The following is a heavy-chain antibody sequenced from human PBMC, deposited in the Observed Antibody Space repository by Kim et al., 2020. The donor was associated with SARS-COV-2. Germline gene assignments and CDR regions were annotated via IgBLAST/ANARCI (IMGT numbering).Heavy chain of an antibody. Sequence: GGSLRLSCAASGFTFDDYTMHWVRKAPGKGLEWVSLISWDGGSTYYADSVKGRFTISRDNSKNSLYLQMNSLRTEDTALYYCAKGGDGYTDHWEWGYWGQGPLVTVSS. CDR3: AKGGDGYTDHWEWGY. D-gene: IGHD5-12*01. CDR1: GFTFDDYT. J-gene: IGHJ4*02. CDR2: ISWDGGST. V-gene: IGHV3-43*01.